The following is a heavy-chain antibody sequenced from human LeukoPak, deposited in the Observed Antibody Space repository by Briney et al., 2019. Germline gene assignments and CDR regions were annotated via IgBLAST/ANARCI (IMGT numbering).Heavy chain of an antibody. V-gene: IGHV3-43*02. D-gene: IGHD3-22*01. J-gene: IGHJ4*02. CDR2: ISGDGGST. Sequence: SGGSLRLSCAASGFTFDDHAMHWVRQVPGKGLEWVSLISGDGGSTNYADSVKGRFTISRDNSKNSLYLQMNSLRSEDTALYYCAKDYYDSSYYYYEDWGQGTLVTVSS. CDR1: GFTFDDHA. CDR3: AKDYYDSSYYYYED.